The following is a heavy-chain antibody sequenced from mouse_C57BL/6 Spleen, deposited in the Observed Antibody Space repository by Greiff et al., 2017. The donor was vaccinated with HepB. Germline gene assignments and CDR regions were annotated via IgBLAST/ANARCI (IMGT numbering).Heavy chain of an antibody. CDR2: INPNNGGT. Sequence: EVQLQQSGPELVKPGASVKISCKASGYTFTDYYMNWVKQSHGKSLEWIGDINPNNGGTSYNQKFKGKATLTVDKSSSTAYMELRSLTSEDSAVYYCAREGVYDYEGFAYWGQGTLVTVSA. D-gene: IGHD2-4*01. J-gene: IGHJ3*01. V-gene: IGHV1-26*01. CDR3: AREGVYDYEGFAY. CDR1: GYTFTDYY.